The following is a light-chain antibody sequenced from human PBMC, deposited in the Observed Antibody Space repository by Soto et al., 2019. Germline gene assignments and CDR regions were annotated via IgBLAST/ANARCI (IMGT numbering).Light chain of an antibody. V-gene: IGKV1-39*01. Sequence: DIQMTQSPSSLSASVGDRVTITCQASQSISTYLNWYQQKPGKAPKLLIYAASSLQSGVPSRFSGGGSGTDFTLTISRLQPEDFATYYCQQSYSTLLITFGQGTRLEI. CDR1: QSISTY. CDR3: QQSYSTLLIT. CDR2: AAS. J-gene: IGKJ5*01.